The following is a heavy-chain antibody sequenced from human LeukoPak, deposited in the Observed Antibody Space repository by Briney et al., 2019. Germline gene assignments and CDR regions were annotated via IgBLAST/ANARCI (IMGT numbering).Heavy chain of an antibody. V-gene: IGHV4-34*01. CDR1: GGSFSGYY. J-gene: IGHJ4*02. CDR2: INHSGST. Sequence: SETLSLTCAVYGGSFSGYYWNWIRQPPGKGLEWIGEINHSGSTNYNPSLKSRVTMSVDTSKNQFSLKLSSVTAADTAVYYCASHGDRYWGQGTLVTVSS. CDR3: ASHGDRY. D-gene: IGHD4-17*01.